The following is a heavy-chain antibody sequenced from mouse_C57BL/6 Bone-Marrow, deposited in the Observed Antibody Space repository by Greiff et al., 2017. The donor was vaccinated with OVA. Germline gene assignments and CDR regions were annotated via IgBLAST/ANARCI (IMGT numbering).Heavy chain of an antibody. CDR2: ITNKANGYTT. D-gene: IGHD1-1*01. Sequence: EVKLMESGGGLVQPGGSLSLSCAASGFTFTDYYMSWVRQPPGKALEWLGFITNKANGYTTEYSASVKGRFTISRDNSQSILYLQMNALRAEDSATYYCARGITTVVGYFDVWGTGTTVTVSS. CDR1: GFTFTDYY. V-gene: IGHV7-3*01. J-gene: IGHJ1*03. CDR3: ARGITTVVGYFDV.